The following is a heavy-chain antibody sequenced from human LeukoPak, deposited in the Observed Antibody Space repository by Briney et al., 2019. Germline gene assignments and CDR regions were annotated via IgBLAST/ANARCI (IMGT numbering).Heavy chain of an antibody. V-gene: IGHV3-30*02. D-gene: IGHD6-19*01. CDR3: ARAYNSGWSLPFDP. J-gene: IGHJ5*02. CDR1: GFTFSSYG. CDR2: IRYDGSNK. Sequence: GGSLRLSCAASGFTFSSYGMHWVRQAPGKGLEWVAFIRYDGSNKYYADSVKGRFTISRDNSKNTLYLQMNSLRAEDTAVYYCARAYNSGWSLPFDPWGQGTLVTVSS.